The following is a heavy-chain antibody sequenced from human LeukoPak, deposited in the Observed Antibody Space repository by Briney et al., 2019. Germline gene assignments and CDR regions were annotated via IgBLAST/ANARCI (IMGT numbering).Heavy chain of an antibody. Sequence: GASVKISCKASGYTFTSYAMNWVRQAPGQGLEWMGWINTNTGNPTCAQGFTGRFVFSLDTSVSTAYLQISSLKAEDTAVYYCARESGGYYDYYYYGMDVWGQGTTVTVSS. CDR2: INTNTGNP. CDR1: GYTFTSYA. CDR3: ARESGGYYDYYYYGMDV. D-gene: IGHD3-3*01. J-gene: IGHJ6*02. V-gene: IGHV7-4-1*02.